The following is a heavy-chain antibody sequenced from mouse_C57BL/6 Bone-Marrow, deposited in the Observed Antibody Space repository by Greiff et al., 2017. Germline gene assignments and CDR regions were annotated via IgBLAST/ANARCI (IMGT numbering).Heavy chain of an antibody. J-gene: IGHJ3*01. Sequence: VQLKESGGDLVKPGGSLKLSCAASGFTFSSYGMSWVRQTPDKRLEWVATISSGGSYTYYPDSVKGRFTISRDNAKNTLYLQMSSLKSEDTAMYYCARQRGGNYPFAYWGQGTLVTVSA. V-gene: IGHV5-6*01. CDR1: GFTFSSYG. D-gene: IGHD2-1*01. CDR2: ISSGGSYT. CDR3: ARQRGGNYPFAY.